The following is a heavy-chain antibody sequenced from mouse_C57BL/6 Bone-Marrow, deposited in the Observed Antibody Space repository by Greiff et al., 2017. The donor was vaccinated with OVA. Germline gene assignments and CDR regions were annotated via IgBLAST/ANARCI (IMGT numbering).Heavy chain of an antibody. Sequence: QVQLQQSGAELVRPGPSVKVSCKASGYAFTNYLIEWVKQRPGQGLEWIGVINPGSGGTNYNEKFKGKATLTADKSSSTAYMQLSSLTSEDSAVYFCARWGYGSDYWGQGTTLTVSS. D-gene: IGHD1-1*01. V-gene: IGHV1-54*01. CDR3: ARWGYGSDY. CDR2: INPGSGGT. CDR1: GYAFTNYL. J-gene: IGHJ2*01.